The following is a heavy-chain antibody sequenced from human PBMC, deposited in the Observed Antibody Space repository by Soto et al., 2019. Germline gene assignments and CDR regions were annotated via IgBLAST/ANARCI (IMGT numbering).Heavy chain of an antibody. Sequence: GGARRVGCSASAGTPGGYAMIGCRLAPGKGRELVGFIRSKAYYGTTEYAASMRGRFTIARDDSRSIAYLQMNSLKSEDTAVYFCTRAPFVVATAPTKFDYCGQET. CDR3: TRAPFVVATAPTKFDY. CDR2: IRSKAYYGTT. CDR1: AGTPGGYA. V-gene: IGHV3-49*03. J-gene: IGHJ4*02. D-gene: IGHD2-21*02.